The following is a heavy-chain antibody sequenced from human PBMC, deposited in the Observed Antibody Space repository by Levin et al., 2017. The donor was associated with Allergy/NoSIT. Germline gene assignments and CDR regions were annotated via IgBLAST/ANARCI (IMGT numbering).Heavy chain of an antibody. CDR3: GKESYDSSGCGGRTFDP. J-gene: IGHJ5*02. D-gene: IGHD3-22*01. CDR1: GFTFSSYA. V-gene: IGHV3-23*01. Sequence: PGGSLRLSCAASGFTFSSYAMSWVRQAPGKGLEWVSVIRAGGDGTYHADSVKGRFTISRDNTKNTVYLQMNSLRAEDTAIYYCGKESYDSSGCGGRTFDPWGQGTLVTVSS. CDR2: IRAGGDGT.